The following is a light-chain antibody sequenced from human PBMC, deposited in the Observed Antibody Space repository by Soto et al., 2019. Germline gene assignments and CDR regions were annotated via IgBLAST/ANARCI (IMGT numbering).Light chain of an antibody. J-gene: IGLJ2*01. CDR1: SSDVGGYDY. CDR3: SSYAGSKTP. V-gene: IGLV2-8*01. Sequence: QSVLTQPPSASGSPGQSVTISCTGTSSDVGGYDYVSWYQQHPGKAPKLMIYEVSKRPSGVPDRFSGSKSGNTASLTVSGLQAEDEADYYCSSYAGSKTPFGGGTKLTVL. CDR2: EVS.